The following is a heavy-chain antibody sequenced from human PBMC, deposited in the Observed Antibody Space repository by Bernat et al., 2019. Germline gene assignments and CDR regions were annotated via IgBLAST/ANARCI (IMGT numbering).Heavy chain of an antibody. CDR1: GFTFSSYA. CDR2: ISYDGSNK. J-gene: IGHJ4*02. CDR3: AREIEQWLVQGLFDY. V-gene: IGHV3-30*01. Sequence: QVQLVESGGGVVQPGRSLRLSCAASGFTFSSYAMHWVRQAPGKGLEWVAVISYDGSNKYYADSVKGRFTISRDNSKNTLYLQMNSLRAEDTAVYYCAREIEQWLVQGLFDYWGQGTLVTVSS. D-gene: IGHD6-19*01.